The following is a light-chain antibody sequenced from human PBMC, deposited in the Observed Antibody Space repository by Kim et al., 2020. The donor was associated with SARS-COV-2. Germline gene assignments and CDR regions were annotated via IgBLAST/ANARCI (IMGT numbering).Light chain of an antibody. V-gene: IGLV2-14*03. CDR3: SSYTSSSTLDV. CDR2: DVS. Sequence: SALTQPASVSGSPGQSITISCTGTSSDVGSYNYVSWYQQHPGKAPKLMIYDVSNRPSGVSNRFSGSKSGNTASLTISGLQAEDEADYYCSSYTSSSTLDVFGTGTKVTVL. CDR1: SSDVGSYNY. J-gene: IGLJ1*01.